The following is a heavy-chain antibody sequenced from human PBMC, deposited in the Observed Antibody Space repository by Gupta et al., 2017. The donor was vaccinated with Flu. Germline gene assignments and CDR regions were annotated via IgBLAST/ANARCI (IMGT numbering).Heavy chain of an antibody. J-gene: IGHJ4*02. V-gene: IGHV4-31*02. Sequence: YSGSTYYNPSLKSRFTISVDTSKNQFSLKLSSVTAADTAIYYCARGVLAFYDILTGYSKEYYFDYWGQGTLVTVSS. D-gene: IGHD3-9*01. CDR3: ARGVLAFYDILTGYSKEYYFDY. CDR2: YSGST.